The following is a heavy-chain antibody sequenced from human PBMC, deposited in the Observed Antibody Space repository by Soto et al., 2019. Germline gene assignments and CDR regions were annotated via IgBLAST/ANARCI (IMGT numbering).Heavy chain of an antibody. CDR3: ARAVMVKSGSYLDY. Sequence: QVQLVQSGAEVKKPGSSVKVSCKASGGTFSSYANSWVRQAPGQGLEWTGGIIPIFGTANYAQKFQGRVTITADESTSTAYMELSSLRSEDTAVYYCARAVMVKSGSYLDYWGQGTLVTVSS. D-gene: IGHD1-26*01. J-gene: IGHJ4*02. CDR2: IIPIFGTA. V-gene: IGHV1-69*01. CDR1: GGTFSSYA.